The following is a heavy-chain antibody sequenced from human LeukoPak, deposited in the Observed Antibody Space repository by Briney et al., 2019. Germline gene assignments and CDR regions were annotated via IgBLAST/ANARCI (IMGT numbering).Heavy chain of an antibody. J-gene: IGHJ3*02. CDR3: ARSYGDYVWFSAFDI. D-gene: IGHD4-17*01. V-gene: IGHV4-34*01. Sequence: SETLSLTCAVHGGSFSGYYWSWIRQPPGKGLEWIGEINHSGSTNYNPSLKSRVTISVDTSKNQFSLKLGSVTAADTAVYYCARSYGDYVWFSAFDIWGQGTMVTVSS. CDR2: INHSGST. CDR1: GGSFSGYY.